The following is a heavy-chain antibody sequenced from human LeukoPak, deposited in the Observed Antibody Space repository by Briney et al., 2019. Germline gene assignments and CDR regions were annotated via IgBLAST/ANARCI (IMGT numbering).Heavy chain of an antibody. CDR2: INPTSGGT. V-gene: IGHV1-2*02. D-gene: IGHD2-2*01. J-gene: IGHJ4*02. CDR1: GYTFTGYF. Sequence: ASVKVSCKASGYTFTGYFMHWVRQAPGQGLEWMGWINPTSGGTNYAQKFQGRVTMTRDTSISTAYMELSRLRSDDTAVYYCASSIVYCSSTSCYFNWGQGTLVTVSS. CDR3: ASSIVYCSSTSCYFN.